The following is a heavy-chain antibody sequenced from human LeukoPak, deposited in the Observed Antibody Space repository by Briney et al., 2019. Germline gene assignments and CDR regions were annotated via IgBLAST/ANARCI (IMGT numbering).Heavy chain of an antibody. CDR2: IIPIFGTA. CDR3: ARGALYDDSSAY. V-gene: IGHV1-69*05. CDR1: GGTFSSYA. D-gene: IGHD3-22*01. Sequence: SVKASCKASGGTFSSYAISWVRQAPGQGLEWMGRIIPIFGTANYAQKFQGRVTITTDESTSTAYMELSSLRSEDTAVYYCARGALYDDSSAYWGQGTLVTVSS. J-gene: IGHJ4*02.